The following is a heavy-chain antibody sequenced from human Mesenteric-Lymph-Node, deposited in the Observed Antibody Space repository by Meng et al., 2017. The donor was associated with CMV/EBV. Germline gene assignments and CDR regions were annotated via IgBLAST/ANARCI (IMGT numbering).Heavy chain of an antibody. J-gene: IGHJ5*02. CDR1: GDSVSTTRPA. CDR3: AREAARSFAT. CDR2: TYYRSEWYN. V-gene: IGHV6-1*01. D-gene: IGHD6-6*01. Sequence: AIFGDSVSTTRPAWNWSRQSPSRGLEWLGSTYYRSEWYNDYAVSVRGRITINPDTSRNHFSLQLTSLTPEDTAVYYCAREAARSFATWGQGTLVTVSS.